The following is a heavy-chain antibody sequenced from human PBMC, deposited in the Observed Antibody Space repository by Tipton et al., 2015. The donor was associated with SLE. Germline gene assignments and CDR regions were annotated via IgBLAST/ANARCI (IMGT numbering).Heavy chain of an antibody. CDR1: GFTFSNYG. D-gene: IGHD2-15*01. CDR3: TKARTSVVESAADY. CDR2: ISYDESNK. V-gene: IGHV3-30*18. Sequence: SLRLSCAASGFTFSNYGMHWVRQAPGKGLEWVAVISYDESNKYYADSVKGRFTISRDNVKNFLYLQMNSLRGEDMASYYCTKARTSVVESAADYWGQGTLVTVSS. J-gene: IGHJ4*02.